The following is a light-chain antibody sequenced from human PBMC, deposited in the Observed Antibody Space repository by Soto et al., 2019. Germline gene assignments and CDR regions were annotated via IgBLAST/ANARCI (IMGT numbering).Light chain of an antibody. V-gene: IGKV3-11*01. CDR1: QSVRIY. CDR3: QQRTDWLWT. J-gene: IGKJ1*01. CDR2: DAS. Sequence: EIVLPQSPATLSLSPGERATLSCRASQSVRIYLNWYQQKPGQAPRLLIYDASHRAPGTPTRFSGSGSGTDFTLIISTLEPEDSAVYYCQQRTDWLWTFGQGTKVEIK.